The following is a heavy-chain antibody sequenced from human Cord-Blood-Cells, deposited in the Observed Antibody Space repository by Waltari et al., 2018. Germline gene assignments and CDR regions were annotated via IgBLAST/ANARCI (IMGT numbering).Heavy chain of an antibody. V-gene: IGHV5-51*01. Sequence: EVQLVQSGAEVKKPGESLKISCKGSVYSFTSYWIGWVRQIPGKGLEWMGIIYPGDSDTRYSPSFQGQVTISADKSISTAYLQWSSLKASDTAMYYCARHGKYSNYGGYYFDYWGQGTLVTVSS. CDR3: ARHGKYSNYGGYYFDY. CDR1: VYSFTSYW. D-gene: IGHD4-4*01. CDR2: IYPGDSDT. J-gene: IGHJ4*02.